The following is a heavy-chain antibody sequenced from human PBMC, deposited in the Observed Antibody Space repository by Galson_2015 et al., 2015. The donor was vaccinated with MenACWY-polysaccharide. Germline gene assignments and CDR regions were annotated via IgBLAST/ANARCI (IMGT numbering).Heavy chain of an antibody. CDR1: GFTFTSYA. J-gene: IGHJ4*02. D-gene: IGHD2-2*01. CDR3: ARVRYSTGKYQFDY. CDR2: IRSSGTNT. V-gene: IGHV3-23*01. Sequence: SLRLSCAASGFTFTSYAMSWVRQAPGKGLEWVSAIRSSGTNTYYADSVKGRITISRDNSKNTLSLQMNNLRAEDTAVYYCARVRYSTGKYQFDYWGQGTLVAVSS.